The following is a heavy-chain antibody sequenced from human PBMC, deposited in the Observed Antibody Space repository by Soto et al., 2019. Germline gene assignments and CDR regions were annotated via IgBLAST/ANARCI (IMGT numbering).Heavy chain of an antibody. J-gene: IGHJ6*03. Sequence: SETLSLTCTVSGGSISSSGFYWGWIRQPPGKGLEWIGNIYYSGSTYYNPSLKSRVTISVDTSKNQFSLKLSSVTAADTAVYYCARQLPDYYYYYMDVWGKGTTVTVSS. D-gene: IGHD2-21*01. CDR3: ARQLPDYYYYYMDV. V-gene: IGHV4-39*01. CDR1: GGSISSSGFY. CDR2: IYYSGST.